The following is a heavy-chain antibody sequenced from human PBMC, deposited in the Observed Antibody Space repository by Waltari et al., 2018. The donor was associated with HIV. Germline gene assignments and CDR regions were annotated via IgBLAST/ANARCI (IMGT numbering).Heavy chain of an antibody. V-gene: IGHV4-4*02. CDR3: ARGEGGYSWSWYDS. J-gene: IGHJ5*01. D-gene: IGHD3-16*01. CDR1: GASITTTNW. CDR2: VYHNGNT. Sequence: QVQLQESGPGLVKTSGTLSLTCTVSGASITTTNWWTWFSQSPEKGLEWIGDVYHNGNTNCNPSLRTRLMLSADKSANQFSMKLTSVTAADTAIYFCARGEGGYSWSWYDSWGQGVLVTVSS.